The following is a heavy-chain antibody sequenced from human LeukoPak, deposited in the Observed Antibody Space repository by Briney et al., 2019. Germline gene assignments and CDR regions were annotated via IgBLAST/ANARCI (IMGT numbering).Heavy chain of an antibody. CDR1: GFTFSSYW. CDR2: IKQDGSEK. CDR3: ARTEVLWFGEPNFPYYFDY. Sequence: RGGSLGLSCAASGFTFSSYWMSWVRQAPGKGLEWVANIKQDGSEKYYVDSVKGRFTISRDNAKNSLYLQMNSLRAEDTAVYYCARTEVLWFGEPNFPYYFDYWGQGTLVTVSS. D-gene: IGHD3-10*01. J-gene: IGHJ4*02. V-gene: IGHV3-7*03.